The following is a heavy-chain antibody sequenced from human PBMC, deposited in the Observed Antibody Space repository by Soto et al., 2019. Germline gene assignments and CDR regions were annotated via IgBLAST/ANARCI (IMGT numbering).Heavy chain of an antibody. CDR1: GGSISSYY. D-gene: IGHD6-13*01. J-gene: IGHJ4*02. V-gene: IGHV4-59*01. CDR3: AREAAAGYYFDY. CDR2: IYYSGST. Sequence: QVQLQESGPGLVKPSETLSLTCTVSGGSISSYYWSWIRQPPGKGLEWIGYIYYSGSTNYNPSLKSRVTLSVDTSKNQFSLKLSSVTAADTAVYYCAREAAAGYYFDYWGQGTLVTVSS.